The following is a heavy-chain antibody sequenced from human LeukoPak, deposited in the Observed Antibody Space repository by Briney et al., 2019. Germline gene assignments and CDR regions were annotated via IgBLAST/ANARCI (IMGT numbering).Heavy chain of an antibody. D-gene: IGHD2-8*01. CDR3: ARGGAHIVLMVYAENWFDP. Sequence: PGGSLRLSCAVSGFTFSSYSMNWVRQAPGKGLEWVSFISSSSSYIYYADSVKGRFTISRDNAKNSLNLQMNSLRSEDTAVYYCARGGAHIVLMVYAENWFDPWGQGTLVTVSS. CDR2: ISSSSSYI. CDR1: GFTFSSYS. V-gene: IGHV3-21*04. J-gene: IGHJ5*02.